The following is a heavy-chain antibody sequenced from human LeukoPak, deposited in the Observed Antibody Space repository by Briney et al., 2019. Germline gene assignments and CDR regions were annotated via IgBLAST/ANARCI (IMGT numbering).Heavy chain of an antibody. CDR1: GFTFNNYA. J-gene: IGHJ4*02. CDR3: ARGAYYYED. V-gene: IGHV3-23*01. D-gene: IGHD3-22*01. CDR2: ISGSGGTT. Sequence: GGSLRLSCAASGFTFNNYAMNWVRQAPGKGLEWVSVISGSGGTTYYADSVKGRFTISRDNAKNSLYLQMNSLRAEDTAVYYCARGAYYYEDWGQGTLVTVSS.